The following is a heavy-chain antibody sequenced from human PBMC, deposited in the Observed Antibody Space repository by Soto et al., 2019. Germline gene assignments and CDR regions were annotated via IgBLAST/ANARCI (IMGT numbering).Heavy chain of an antibody. CDR1: GYTFTSYY. J-gene: IGHJ4*02. V-gene: IGHV1-46*03. Sequence: QVQLVQSGAEVKKPGASVKVSCKASGYTFTSYYMHWVRQAPGQGLEWMGIINPSGGSTSYAQKFQGRVTMTRDTSTSTVYMELSSLRSEDTAVYYCASGSHYCSSTSCLADYWGQGTLVTVSS. D-gene: IGHD2-2*01. CDR3: ASGSHYCSSTSCLADY. CDR2: INPSGGST.